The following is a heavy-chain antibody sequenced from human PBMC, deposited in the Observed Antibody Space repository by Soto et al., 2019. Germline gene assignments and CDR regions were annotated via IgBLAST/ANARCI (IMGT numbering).Heavy chain of an antibody. CDR1: GFTFSSYS. Sequence: GGSLRLAWAAAGFTFSSYSMNWVRQAPGKGLEWVSSISSSSSYIYYADSVKGRFTISRDNAKNSLYLQMNSLRAEDTAVYYCAREVVVAATGSFDYWGQGTLVTVSS. J-gene: IGHJ4*02. CDR2: ISSSSSYI. D-gene: IGHD2-15*01. CDR3: AREVVVAATGSFDY. V-gene: IGHV3-21*01.